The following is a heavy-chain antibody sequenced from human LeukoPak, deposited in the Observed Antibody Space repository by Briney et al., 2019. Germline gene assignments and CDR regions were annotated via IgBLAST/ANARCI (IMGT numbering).Heavy chain of an antibody. CDR2: ISSSSSTI. D-gene: IGHD4-17*01. V-gene: IGHV3-48*02. Sequence: GGSLRLSCAASGFTFGTYAMNWVRQAPGKGLEWVSYISSSSSTIYFPDSVKGRFTISRDNAKNSLYLQMNGLRDEDTAVYYCARELDYGDIWDFDYWGQGTLVTVSS. J-gene: IGHJ4*02. CDR3: ARELDYGDIWDFDY. CDR1: GFTFGTYA.